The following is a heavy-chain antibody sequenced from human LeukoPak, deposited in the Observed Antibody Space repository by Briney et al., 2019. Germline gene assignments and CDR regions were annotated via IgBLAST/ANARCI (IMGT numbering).Heavy chain of an antibody. J-gene: IGHJ4*02. D-gene: IGHD3-22*01. Sequence: ASVKVSCKASGYTFTSYYMHWVRQAPGQGLEWMGWINPNSGGTNYAQKFQGRVTMTRDTSISTAYMELSRLRSDDTAVYYCAGQYYYDSSGLTLDYWGQGTLVTVSS. CDR3: AGQYYYDSSGLTLDY. CDR1: GYTFTSYY. V-gene: IGHV1-2*02. CDR2: INPNSGGT.